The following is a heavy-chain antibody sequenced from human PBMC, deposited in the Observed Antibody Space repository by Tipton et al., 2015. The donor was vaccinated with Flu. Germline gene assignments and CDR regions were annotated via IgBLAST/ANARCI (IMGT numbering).Heavy chain of an antibody. D-gene: IGHD4-11*01. CDR2: IYDSGNT. Sequence: TLSLTCTVSDASISSYYWSWIRQPPGRGLEWIGYIYDSGNTNYNPSLKSRVTISIDRSKNQFSLKLFYVTAADTALYYCARRDYSNYVSDPKSWFDPWGQGILVTVSS. J-gene: IGHJ5*02. CDR1: DASISSYY. CDR3: ARRDYSNYVSDPKSWFDP. V-gene: IGHV4-59*12.